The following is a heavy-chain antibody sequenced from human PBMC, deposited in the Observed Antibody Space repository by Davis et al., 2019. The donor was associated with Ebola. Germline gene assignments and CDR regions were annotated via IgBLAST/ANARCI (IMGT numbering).Heavy chain of an antibody. CDR1: ALTSSRYS. Sequence: RGSLRLSCPAFALTSSRYSMNCVRQAPGKGLEWVSSISSSSSYIYYADSVKGRFTISRDNAKNSLYLQMTSLRAEDTAVYYCARAIRIAAAGTFFLFYGMDVWGQGTTVTVSS. D-gene: IGHD6-13*01. CDR2: ISSSSSYI. CDR3: ARAIRIAAAGTFFLFYGMDV. V-gene: IGHV3-21*01. J-gene: IGHJ6*02.